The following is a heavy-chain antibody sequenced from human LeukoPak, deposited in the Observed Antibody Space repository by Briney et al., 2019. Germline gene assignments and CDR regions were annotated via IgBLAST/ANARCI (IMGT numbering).Heavy chain of an antibody. D-gene: IGHD3-3*01. Sequence: ASVKVSCKASGYTFTSYDINWVRQAPGQGLEWMGWMNPNSGNTGYAQKFQGRVTMTRNTSISTAYMELSSLRSEDTAVYYCARLYYDFWSGYYDTYYYYGMDVWGQGTTVTVSS. V-gene: IGHV1-8*01. CDR2: MNPNSGNT. J-gene: IGHJ6*02. CDR1: GYTFTSYD. CDR3: ARLYYDFWSGYYDTYYYYGMDV.